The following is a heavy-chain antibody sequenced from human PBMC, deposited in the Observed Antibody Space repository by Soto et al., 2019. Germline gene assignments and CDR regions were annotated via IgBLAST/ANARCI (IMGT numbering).Heavy chain of an antibody. V-gene: IGHV4-34*01. CDR3: ARGFPVYSYYYYLDV. D-gene: IGHD4-17*01. Sequence: SETLSLTCAVYGLSFIGYSWHWVRQPPGKGLEWIGEIDHSGSTKYNPSLKNRVTFSVDTSKNQFSLNLTSVTASDTALYYCARGFPVYSYYYYLDVWAKGTTVT. CDR2: IDHSGST. J-gene: IGHJ6*03. CDR1: GLSFIGYS.